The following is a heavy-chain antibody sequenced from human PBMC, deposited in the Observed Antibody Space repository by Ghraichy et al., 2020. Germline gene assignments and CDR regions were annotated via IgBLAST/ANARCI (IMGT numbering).Heavy chain of an antibody. J-gene: IGHJ4*02. Sequence: GGSLRLSCAASGFTFDSYGMIWVRQAPGKGLEWVAHLSYDGTYSHDADFVKGRFTISRDNSNSTLFLQMDSLRTDDTAIYYCARGPQLDYWGQGTLVTVSS. CDR1: GFTFDSYG. V-gene: IGHV3-30*03. CDR2: LSYDGTYS. CDR3: ARGPQLDY.